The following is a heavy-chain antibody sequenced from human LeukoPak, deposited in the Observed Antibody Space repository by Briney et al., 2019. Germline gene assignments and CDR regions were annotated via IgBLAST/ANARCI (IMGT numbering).Heavy chain of an antibody. V-gene: IGHV1-2*02. J-gene: IGHJ4*02. CDR2: INPNSGGT. CDR3: ARAGGQYYNWNYEREFDY. Sequence: GASVKVSCKASGYTFTGYFMHWVRQAPGQGLEWMGWINPNSGGTNYAQKFQGRVTMTRDTSISTAYMELSRLRSDDTAVYYCARAGGQYYNWNYEREFDYWGQGTLVTVSS. CDR1: GYTFTGYF. D-gene: IGHD1-7*01.